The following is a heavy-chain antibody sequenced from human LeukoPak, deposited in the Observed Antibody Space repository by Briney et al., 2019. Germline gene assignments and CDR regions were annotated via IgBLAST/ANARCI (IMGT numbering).Heavy chain of an antibody. CDR3: ARQLGYCSSTSCYADKVDY. J-gene: IGHJ4*02. CDR2: IYYSGST. V-gene: IGHV4-39*01. D-gene: IGHD2-2*01. Sequence: PSETLSLTCTVSGGSISSSSYYWGWIRQPPGKGLEWIGSIYYSGSTYYNPSLKSRVTISVDTSKNQFSLKLSSVTAADTAVYYCARQLGYCSSTSCYADKVDYWGQGSLVTVSS. CDR1: GGSISSSSYY.